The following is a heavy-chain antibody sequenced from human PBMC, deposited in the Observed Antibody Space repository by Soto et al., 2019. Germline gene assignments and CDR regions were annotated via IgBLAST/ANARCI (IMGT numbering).Heavy chain of an antibody. CDR1: GNTFTNFG. V-gene: IGHV1-18*01. CDR3: GRVIPGAEAWFHP. J-gene: IGHJ5*02. D-gene: IGHD2-2*01. CDR2: ISPYTDDP. Sequence: QGRLVQSGVEVKKPGASVKVSCSASGNTFTNFGVTWVRQAPGQGLEWMGWISPYTDDPSYAQKFQGSVTMTIDTAPSTGYLDLRSLTSDDTAVYYCGRVIPGAEAWFHPWGQGTLVTVSS.